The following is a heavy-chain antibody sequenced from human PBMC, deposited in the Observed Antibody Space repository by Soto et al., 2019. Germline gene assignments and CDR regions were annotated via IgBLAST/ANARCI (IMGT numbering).Heavy chain of an antibody. V-gene: IGHV3-48*03. CDR2: IRSSGRTM. CDR3: AREGGYCTSTICYKFGLDI. Sequence: GGSLRLSCEAFRFTFSSYDMIWVRQAPGKGLEWVSSIRSSGRTMYYADSVEGRFTVSRDNAKNLLYLQMNGLRAEDTAVYYCAREGGYCTSTICYKFGLDIWGKGTTVTVSS. CDR1: RFTFSSYD. D-gene: IGHD2-2*02. J-gene: IGHJ6*04.